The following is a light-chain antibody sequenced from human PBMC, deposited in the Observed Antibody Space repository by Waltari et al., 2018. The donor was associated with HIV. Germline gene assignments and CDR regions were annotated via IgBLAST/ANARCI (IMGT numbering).Light chain of an antibody. Sequence: QSALTQPASVPGSPGQSITISCTGTSRDVGGYNYTSWYQQHPGKAPKLMIYEVSNRPSGVSNRFSGSKSGNTASLTISGLQAEDEADYYCSSYTSSSTLVFGGGTKLTVL. CDR2: EVS. CDR3: SSYTSSSTLV. V-gene: IGLV2-14*01. J-gene: IGLJ2*01. CDR1: SRDVGGYNY.